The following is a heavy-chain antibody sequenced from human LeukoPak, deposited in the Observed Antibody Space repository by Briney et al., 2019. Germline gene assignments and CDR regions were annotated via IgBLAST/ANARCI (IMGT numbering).Heavy chain of an antibody. CDR3: TKDRYCSSSMCPLDY. Sequence: SLRLSCATSGFTFDEYAMHWVRQAPGKGLEWVSSISWNSGIVGYADSVKGRFTTSRDNAKNFLYLQMNSLRAEDTALYYCTKDRYCSSSMCPLDYWGQGTLVTVSS. CDR1: GFTFDEYA. J-gene: IGHJ4*02. D-gene: IGHD2-2*01. CDR2: ISWNSGIV. V-gene: IGHV3-9*01.